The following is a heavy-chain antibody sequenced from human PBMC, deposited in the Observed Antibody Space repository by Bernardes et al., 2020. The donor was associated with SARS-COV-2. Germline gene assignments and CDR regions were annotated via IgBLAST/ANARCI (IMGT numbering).Heavy chain of an antibody. CDR3: ARADLPEVVALEGGFDY. CDR2: INTNTVNP. V-gene: IGHV7-4-1*02. J-gene: IGHJ4*02. CDR1: GYTFTSYA. Sequence: ASVKVSCKASGYTFTSYAMNWVRQAPGQGLEWMGWINTNTVNPTYAQGFTGRFVFSLDTSVSTAYLQISSLKAEDTAVYYCARADLPEVVALEGGFDYWGQGTLVTVSS. D-gene: IGHD3-22*01.